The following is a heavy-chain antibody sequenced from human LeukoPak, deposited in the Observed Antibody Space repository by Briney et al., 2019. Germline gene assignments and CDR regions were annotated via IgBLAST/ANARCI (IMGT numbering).Heavy chain of an antibody. CDR3: ARGDMYYGSGSYDSWFGP. V-gene: IGHV1-8*01. J-gene: IGHJ5*02. Sequence: GASVKVSCKASGYTFTSYDINWVRQATGQGLEWMGWMNPNSGNTGYAQKFQGRVTMTRNTSISTAYMELSSLRSEDTAVYYCARGDMYYGSGSYDSWFGPWGQGTLVTVSS. D-gene: IGHD3-10*01. CDR1: GYTFTSYD. CDR2: MNPNSGNT.